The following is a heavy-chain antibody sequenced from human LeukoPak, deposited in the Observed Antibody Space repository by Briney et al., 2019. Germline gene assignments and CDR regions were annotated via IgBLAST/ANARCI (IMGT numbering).Heavy chain of an antibody. D-gene: IGHD3-22*01. Sequence: SETLSLTCTVSGGSISSYYWSWIRQPPGKGLEWNGYINYSGSTNYNPSVKSRVTISVDTSKNQFSLKLSSVTAADTAVYYCARSGDSSGYYYGYFDYWGRGTLVTVSS. J-gene: IGHJ4*02. CDR1: GGSISSYY. CDR2: INYSGST. CDR3: ARSGDSSGYYYGYFDY. V-gene: IGHV4-59*01.